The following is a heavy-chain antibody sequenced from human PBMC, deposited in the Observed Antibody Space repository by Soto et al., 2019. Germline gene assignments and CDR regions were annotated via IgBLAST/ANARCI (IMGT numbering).Heavy chain of an antibody. Sequence: SETLSLTCTVSGASINSTSFYWGWIRQPPGKGLEWIGSIFHSGRTHYNPSLKSRVTLSVDTSRSQVSLEVGSVTAADTAVYYCVRQAPKVWGAYPQATNFWGQGTLVTVSS. D-gene: IGHD3-16*02. V-gene: IGHV4-39*01. CDR3: VRQAPKVWGAYPQATNF. CDR2: IFHSGRT. CDR1: GASINSTSFY. J-gene: IGHJ4*02.